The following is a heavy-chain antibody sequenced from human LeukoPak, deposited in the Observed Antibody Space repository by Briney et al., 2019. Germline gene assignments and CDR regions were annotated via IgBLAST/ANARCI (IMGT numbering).Heavy chain of an antibody. J-gene: IGHJ4*02. V-gene: IGHV4-59*01. D-gene: IGHD6-13*01. Sequence: SETLSLTCTVYGGSISSYYWSWIRQPPGKGLEWIGYIYYSGTTNYNPSLKSRVTISVDTSKNQFSLKLSSVTAADTAVYYCARGVYIASAQYGYWGQGTLVTVSS. CDR3: ARGVYIASAQYGY. CDR1: GGSISSYY. CDR2: IYYSGTT.